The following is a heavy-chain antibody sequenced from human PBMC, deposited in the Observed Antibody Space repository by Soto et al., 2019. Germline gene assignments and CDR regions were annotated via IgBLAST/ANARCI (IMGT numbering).Heavy chain of an antibody. D-gene: IGHD5-18*01. V-gene: IGHV3-30-3*01. J-gene: IGHJ4*02. Sequence: QVQLVESGGGVVQPGRSLRLSCAASGFTFSSYAMHWVRQAPGKGLEWVAVISYDGSNKYYADSVKGRFTISRDNSKNTLYLQMNSLRAEDTAVYYCAKDPSGGGGYSYGRPSDYFDYWGQGTLVTVSS. CDR3: AKDPSGGGGYSYGRPSDYFDY. CDR2: ISYDGSNK. CDR1: GFTFSSYA.